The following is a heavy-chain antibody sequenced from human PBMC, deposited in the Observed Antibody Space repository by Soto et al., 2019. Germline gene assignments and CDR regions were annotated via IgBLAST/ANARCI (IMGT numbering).Heavy chain of an antibody. J-gene: IGHJ4*02. CDR3: AKDVHSGNAGLDFDY. D-gene: IGHD5-12*01. CDR2: ISGSGGST. Sequence: GGSLRLSCAASGFTFSSYAMSWVRQAPGKGLEWVSSISGSGGSTYYADSVKGRFTISRDNSKNTLYLQMNSRRAGDTAVYYCAKDVHSGNAGLDFDYWGQGTLVTVSS. V-gene: IGHV3-23*01. CDR1: GFTFSSYA.